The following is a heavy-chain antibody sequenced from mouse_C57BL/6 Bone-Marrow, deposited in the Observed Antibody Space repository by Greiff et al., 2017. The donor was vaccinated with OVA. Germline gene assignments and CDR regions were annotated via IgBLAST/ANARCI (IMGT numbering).Heavy chain of an antibody. D-gene: IGHD1-1*01. CDR3: TTWVITTGVDY. J-gene: IGHJ2*01. CDR2: IDPENGDT. CDR1: GFNIKDDY. Sequence: EVQLQQSGAELVRPGASVKLSCTASGFNIKDDYMHWVKQRPEQGLEWIGWIDPENGDTEYASKFQGKATITADTSSNTAYLQLSSLTSEDTAVYYCTTWVITTGVDYWGQGTTLTVSS. V-gene: IGHV14-4*01.